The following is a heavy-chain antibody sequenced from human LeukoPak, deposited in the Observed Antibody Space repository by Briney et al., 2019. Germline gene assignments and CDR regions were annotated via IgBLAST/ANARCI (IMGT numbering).Heavy chain of an antibody. CDR2: ISWNSGSI. CDR3: AKDMSSYYYDSSGYGGYFDY. J-gene: IGHJ4*02. CDR1: GFTFDDYA. V-gene: IGHV3-9*01. D-gene: IGHD3-22*01. Sequence: GRSLRLSCAASGFTFDDYAMPWVRQAPGKGLEWVSGISWNSGSIGYADPVKGRFTISRDNAKNSLYLQMNSLRAEDTALYYCAKDMSSYYYDSSGYGGYFDYWGQGTLVTVSS.